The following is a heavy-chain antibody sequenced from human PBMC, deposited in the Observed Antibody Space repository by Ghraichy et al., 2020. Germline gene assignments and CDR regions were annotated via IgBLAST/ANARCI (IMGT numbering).Heavy chain of an antibody. CDR3: ARHLVDLYNWNDNWFDP. CDR2: IYTSGST. V-gene: IGHV4-4*09. Sequence: SETLSLTCTVSGGSISSYYWSWIRQPPGKGLEWIGYIYTSGSTNYNPSLKSRVTISVDTSKNQFSLKLSSVTAADTAVYYCARHLVDLYNWNDNWFDPWGQGTLVTVSS. CDR1: GGSISSYY. D-gene: IGHD1-20*01. J-gene: IGHJ5*02.